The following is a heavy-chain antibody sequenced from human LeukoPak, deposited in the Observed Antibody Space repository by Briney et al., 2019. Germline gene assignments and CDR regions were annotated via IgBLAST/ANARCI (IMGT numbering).Heavy chain of an antibody. CDR2: IYYSGST. CDR3: AAVPAAMENNWFDP. V-gene: IGHV4-59*01. J-gene: IGHJ5*02. Sequence: SETLSLSCTVSGGSISSYYWSWIRQPPGKGLEWIGYIYYSGSTNYNPSLKSRVTISVDTSKNQFSLKLSSVTAADTAVYYCAAVPAAMENNWFDPWGQGTLVTVSS. CDR1: GGSISSYY. D-gene: IGHD2-2*01.